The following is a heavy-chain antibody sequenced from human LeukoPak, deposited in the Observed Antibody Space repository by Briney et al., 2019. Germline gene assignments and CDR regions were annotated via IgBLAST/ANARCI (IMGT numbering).Heavy chain of an antibody. Sequence: PGGSLRLSCAASGFTFSSYSMNWVRQAPGKGLEWVSYISTSSSTIYYADSVKGRITISRDNAKNSLYLQMNSLRAEDTAVYYCARYYSGYDDYWGQGTLVTVSS. CDR3: ARYYSGYDDY. CDR2: ISTSSSTI. V-gene: IGHV3-48*04. J-gene: IGHJ4*02. CDR1: GFTFSSYS. D-gene: IGHD5-12*01.